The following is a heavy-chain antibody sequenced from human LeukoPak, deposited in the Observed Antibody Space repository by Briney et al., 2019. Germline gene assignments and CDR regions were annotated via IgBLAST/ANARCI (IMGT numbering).Heavy chain of an antibody. D-gene: IGHD4-17*01. CDR3: ARDLVTVTKGFDI. CDR2: ISYIGST. V-gene: IGHV4-59*11. Sequence: PSETLSLTCAVSDDSFSSHYWTWIRQPPGKGLEWIGYISYIGSTNYNPSLKSRVTISIDTSKKLFSLKLSSVTAADTAVYYCARDLVTVTKGFDIWGQGTMVSDSS. J-gene: IGHJ3*02. CDR1: DDSFSSHY.